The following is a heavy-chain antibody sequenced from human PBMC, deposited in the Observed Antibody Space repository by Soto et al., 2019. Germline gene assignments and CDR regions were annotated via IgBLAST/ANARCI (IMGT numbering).Heavy chain of an antibody. D-gene: IGHD3-10*01. J-gene: IGHJ4*02. CDR1: GGSFSSRSYN. CDR3: ARLYPGSYFDY. V-gene: IGHV4-39*01. Sequence: PSETLSLTCTVAGGSFSSRSYNWGWIRQPPGKGLEWIGTMSYNWNTYYNSSLQSRVTISVDTSKTQFSLKVTSVTAADTAVYYCARLYPGSYFDYWGQGTLVTVSS. CDR2: MSYNWNT.